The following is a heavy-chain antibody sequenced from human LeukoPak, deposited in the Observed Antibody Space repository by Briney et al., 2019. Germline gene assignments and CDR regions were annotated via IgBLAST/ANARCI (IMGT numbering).Heavy chain of an antibody. CDR3: AIIGRDSAFDY. Sequence: ASVTVSCKASGFTFTAYYIHWVRQAPGQGLEWMGWINPKGGGTDFAQKFQGRVTMTRHTSISTAYMELRRLRSDDTAVYYCAIIGRDSAFDYWGQGTLVTVSS. CDR2: INPKGGGT. V-gene: IGHV1-2*02. D-gene: IGHD3-16*02. CDR1: GFTFTAYY. J-gene: IGHJ4*02.